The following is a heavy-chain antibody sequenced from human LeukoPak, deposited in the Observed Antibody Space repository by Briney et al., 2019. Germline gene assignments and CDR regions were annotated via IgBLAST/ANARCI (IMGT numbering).Heavy chain of an antibody. CDR2: INSDGSSI. D-gene: IGHD5-12*01. Sequence: GGSLRLSYAASGFTFSSYCMHWVRQAPGKGLVWASRINSDGSSITYADSVKGRFTISRDNAKNTLYLQMNSLRVEDTAVYYGAREGRVSGYDFDCWGQGTLVTVSS. CDR1: GFTFSSYC. J-gene: IGHJ4*02. V-gene: IGHV3-74*03. CDR3: AREGRVSGYDFDC.